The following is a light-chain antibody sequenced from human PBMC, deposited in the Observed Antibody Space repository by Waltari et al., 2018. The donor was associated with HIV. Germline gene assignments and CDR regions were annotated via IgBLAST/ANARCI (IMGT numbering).Light chain of an antibody. CDR1: TGPVGNGHY. Sequence: QTVVTQEPSLTVSPGGTITLTCSSATGPVGNGHYVNWFQQKPGQPPRPRIYSSTRRHPLTPERFSGSLVGDRAALTLSNVWPEDQADYYCMLFFRTSYLFGGGTKVTVL. V-gene: IGLV7-43*01. J-gene: IGLJ2*01. CDR2: SST. CDR3: MLFFRTSYL.